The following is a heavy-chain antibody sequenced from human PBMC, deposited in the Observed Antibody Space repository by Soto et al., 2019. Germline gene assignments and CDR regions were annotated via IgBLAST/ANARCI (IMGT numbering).Heavy chain of an antibody. CDR1: GGSFSGYY. CDR3: ARGLHLGELSSHFDY. CDR2: INHSGST. J-gene: IGHJ4*02. Sequence: SETLSLTCAVYGGSFSGYYWSWIRQPPGKGLEWIGEINHSGSTNYNPSLKSRVTISVDTSKNQFSLKLSSVTAADTAVYYCARGLHLGELSSHFDYWGQGTLVTV. V-gene: IGHV4-34*01. D-gene: IGHD3-16*02.